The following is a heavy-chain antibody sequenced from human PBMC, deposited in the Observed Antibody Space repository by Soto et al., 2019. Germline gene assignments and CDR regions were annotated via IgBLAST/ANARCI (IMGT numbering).Heavy chain of an antibody. V-gene: IGHV1-18*01. D-gene: IGHD2-2*01. CDR3: AGISDCSITTCSFPSRFHIRGYYYHYGMDV. Sequence: QVRLVQSAAEVKKPGASVKVSCKASGYTFTSYGISWVRQAPGQGLEWMGWISGYNGNTNLAQKLQGRVTMTTDTPTSTAFMELSSQRSDDTAVYYCAGISDCSITTCSFPSRFHIRGYYYHYGMDVWGQGTTVTVSS. J-gene: IGHJ6*02. CDR1: GYTFTSYG. CDR2: ISGYNGNT.